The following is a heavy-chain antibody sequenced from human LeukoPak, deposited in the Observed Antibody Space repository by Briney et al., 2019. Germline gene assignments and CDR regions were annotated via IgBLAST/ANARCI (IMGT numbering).Heavy chain of an antibody. Sequence: GSLRLSCAASGFTFSNFGMHWVRQAPGKGLEWVAVISYDGGNKYFADSVKGRFTISRDNSKNTLYLQMNSLRPEDTAVYYCARGSIVGARGLGDYWGQGTLVTVSS. CDR1: GFTFSNFG. D-gene: IGHD1-26*01. J-gene: IGHJ4*02. CDR3: ARGSIVGARGLGDY. V-gene: IGHV3-30*03. CDR2: ISYDGGNK.